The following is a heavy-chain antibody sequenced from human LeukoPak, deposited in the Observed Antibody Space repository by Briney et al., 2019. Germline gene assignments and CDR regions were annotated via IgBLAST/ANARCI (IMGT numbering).Heavy chain of an antibody. V-gene: IGHV1-18*01. CDR1: GYTFTSYG. CDR3: ARDPSNSGYDSRWFDP. D-gene: IGHD5-12*01. CDR2: ISAYNGNT. J-gene: IGHJ5*02. Sequence: APVKVSCKASGYTFTSYGISWVRQAPGQGLEWMGWISAYNGNTNYAQKLQGRVTMTTDTSTSTAYMELRSLRSDDTAVYYCARDPSNSGYDSRWFDPWGQGTLVTVSS.